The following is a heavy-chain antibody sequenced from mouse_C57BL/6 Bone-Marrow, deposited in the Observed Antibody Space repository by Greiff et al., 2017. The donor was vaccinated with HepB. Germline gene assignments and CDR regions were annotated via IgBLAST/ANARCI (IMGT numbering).Heavy chain of an antibody. V-gene: IGHV7-3*01. J-gene: IGHJ4*01. CDR1: GFTFTDYY. CDR3: AIHYYGSNYYAMDY. Sequence: EVNVVESGGGLVQPGGSLSLSCAASGFTFTDYYMSWVRQPPGKALEWLGFIRNKANGYTTEYSASVKGRFTISRDNSQSILYLQMNALRAEDSATYYCAIHYYGSNYYAMDYWGQGTSVTVSS. CDR2: IRNKANGYTT. D-gene: IGHD1-1*01.